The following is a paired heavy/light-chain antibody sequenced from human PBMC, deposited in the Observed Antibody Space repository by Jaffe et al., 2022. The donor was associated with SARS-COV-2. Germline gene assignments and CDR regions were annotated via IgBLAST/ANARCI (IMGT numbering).Light chain of an antibody. CDR1: QTVSSY. V-gene: IGKV3-11*01. CDR2: DAS. J-gene: IGKJ2*01. CDR3: QHRSNWPPYT. Sequence: EIVLTQSPATLSLSPGERATLSCRASQTVSSYLAWYQQKPGQAPRLLIYDASNRATGIPARFSGSGSGTDFTLTISSLEPEDFAVYYCQHRSNWPPYTFGQGTKLEIK.
Heavy chain of an antibody. J-gene: IGHJ4*02. CDR2: IYSGGST. CDR3: ATWWGRYFDY. V-gene: IGHV3-53*01. CDR1: GFTVSNNY. Sequence: EVQLVESGGGLIQPGGSLRLSCAASGFTVSNNYMTWVRQAPGKGLESISIIYSGGSTYYADSVKGRFTISRDNPKNTLYLQMNSLRAEDTAVYYCATWWGRYFDYWGQGTLVTVSS. D-gene: IGHD2-8*02.